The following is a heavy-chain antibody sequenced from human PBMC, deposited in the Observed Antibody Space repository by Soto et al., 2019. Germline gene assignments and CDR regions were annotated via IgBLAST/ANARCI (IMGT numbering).Heavy chain of an antibody. CDR2: ISSSSSTI. Sequence: LSYAAAECTFSTYSRNWIRKTQGKGLEWVSYISSSSSTIYYADSVKGRFTISRDNAKNSLYLQMNSLRAEDTAVYYCARCIFLYYYYYMDVWGKGTTVTVYS. CDR1: ECTFSTYS. CDR3: ARCIFLYYYYYMDV. J-gene: IGHJ6*03. V-gene: IGHV3-48*01.